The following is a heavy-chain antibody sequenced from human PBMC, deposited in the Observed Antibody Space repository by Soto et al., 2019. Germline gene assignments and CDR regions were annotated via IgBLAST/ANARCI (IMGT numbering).Heavy chain of an antibody. D-gene: IGHD3-10*01. CDR1: GFTFSSYG. CDR2: ISYDGSNK. J-gene: IGHJ4*02. V-gene: IGHV3-30*18. CDR3: AKDPQKYYYGSGTFDY. Sequence: VQLVESGGGVVQPGRSLRLSCAASGFTFSSYGMHWVRQAPGKGLEWVAVISYDGSNKYYADSVKGRFTISRDNSKNTLYLQMNSLRAEDTAVYYCAKDPQKYYYGSGTFDYWGQGTLVTVSS.